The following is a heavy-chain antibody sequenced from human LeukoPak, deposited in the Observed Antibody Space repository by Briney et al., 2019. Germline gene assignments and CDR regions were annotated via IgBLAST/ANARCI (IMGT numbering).Heavy chain of an antibody. J-gene: IGHJ4*02. D-gene: IGHD3-22*01. V-gene: IGHV3-7*01. CDR3: ARALYYYDSSGYLY. CDR2: IKQDGSEK. CDR1: GFTFSSYW. Sequence: TGGSLRLSCAASGFTFSSYWMSWVRQAPGKGLEWVANIKQDGSEKYYVDSVKGRFTISRDNAKNSLYLQMNSLRAEDTAVYYCARALYYYDSSGYLYWGQGTLVTVSS.